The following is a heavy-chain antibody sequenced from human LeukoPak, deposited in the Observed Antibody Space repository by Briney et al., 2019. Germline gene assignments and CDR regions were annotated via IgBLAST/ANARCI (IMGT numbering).Heavy chain of an antibody. CDR1: GGSISSGGYY. Sequence: SETLSLTCTVSGGSISSGGYYWSWIRQPPGKGLEWIGYIYHSGSTYYNPSLTSRVTISVDTSKNQFSLKLSSVTAADTAVYYCAREREWEHIDYWGQGTLVTVSS. CDR2: IYHSGST. V-gene: IGHV4-30-2*01. D-gene: IGHD1-26*01. J-gene: IGHJ4*02. CDR3: AREREWEHIDY.